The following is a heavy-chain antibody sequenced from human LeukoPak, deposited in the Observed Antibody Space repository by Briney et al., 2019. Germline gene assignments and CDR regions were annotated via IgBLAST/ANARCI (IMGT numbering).Heavy chain of an antibody. V-gene: IGHV3-23*01. Sequence: GGSLRLSCAASGFTFSSYAMSWVRQAPGKGLEWVSAISGSGGSTYYADSVKGRFTISRDNSKNTLYLQMNSLRAEDTAVYYCAKVAPTQYRQPPEFFDYWGQGTLVTVSS. CDR2: ISGSGGST. D-gene: IGHD1-14*01. J-gene: IGHJ4*02. CDR3: AKVAPTQYRQPPEFFDY. CDR1: GFTFSSYA.